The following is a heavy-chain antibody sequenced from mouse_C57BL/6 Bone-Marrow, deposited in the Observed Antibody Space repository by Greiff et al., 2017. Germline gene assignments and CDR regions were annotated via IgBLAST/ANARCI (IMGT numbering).Heavy chain of an antibody. Sequence: QVQLQQPGAELVKPGASVKLSCKASGYTFTSYWMQWVKQRPGQGLEWIGEIDPSDSYNNYKQTFKGKATLTVETSSNNAYMQLSSLTSEDSAVYYCAREFPYDYWGQGTTLTVSS. CDR1: GYTFTSYW. CDR2: IDPSDSYN. CDR3: AREFPYDY. J-gene: IGHJ2*01. V-gene: IGHV1-50*01.